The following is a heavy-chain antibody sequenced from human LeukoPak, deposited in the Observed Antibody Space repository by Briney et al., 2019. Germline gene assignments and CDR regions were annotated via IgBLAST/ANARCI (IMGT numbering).Heavy chain of an antibody. CDR3: ARDLGDSSGYYGLLGY. D-gene: IGHD3-22*01. V-gene: IGHV1-18*01. Sequence: ASVNVSCKASGYTFTSYVISWVRQPPAQGLAWMGWINPYNGNTNYAQKLQGRVTMTTDTSTSTAYMELRSLRSDDTAVYYCARDLGDSSGYYGLLGYWGQGTLVTVSS. CDR1: GYTFTSYV. CDR2: INPYNGNT. J-gene: IGHJ4*02.